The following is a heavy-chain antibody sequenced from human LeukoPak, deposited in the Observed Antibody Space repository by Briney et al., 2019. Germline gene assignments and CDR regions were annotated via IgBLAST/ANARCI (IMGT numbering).Heavy chain of an antibody. CDR1: VYTFTSYG. CDR3: ARTARPYCSSTSCYEDAFDI. Sequence: ASVKVSLKASVYTFTSYGISWVRQAPGQGLEWMGWISAYNGNTNYAQKLQGRVTMTTDTSTSTAYMELRSLRSDDTAVYYCARTARPYCSSTSCYEDAFDIWGQGTMVTVSS. D-gene: IGHD2-2*01. V-gene: IGHV1-18*01. J-gene: IGHJ3*02. CDR2: ISAYNGNT.